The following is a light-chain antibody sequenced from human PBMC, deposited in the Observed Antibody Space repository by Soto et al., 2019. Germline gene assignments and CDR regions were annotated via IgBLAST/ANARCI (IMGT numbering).Light chain of an antibody. V-gene: IGKV3-15*01. Sequence: EIVMTQSPATLSVSPGERATLSCRASQGVGSNLAWYQQKPGQAPRLLIFGTSTRATGIPARFSGSGSGTEFSLPISSLQSEDFAVYYCQQYNNWPPWAFGQGTKVEIK. J-gene: IGKJ1*01. CDR1: QGVGSN. CDR2: GTS. CDR3: QQYNNWPPWA.